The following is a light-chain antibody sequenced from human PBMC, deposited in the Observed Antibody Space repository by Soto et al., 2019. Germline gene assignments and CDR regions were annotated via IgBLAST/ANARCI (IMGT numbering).Light chain of an antibody. CDR1: SSDVGSYKY. Sequence: QSALTQPASVSGSPGQSITISCTGTSSDVGSYKYVSWYQHYPGKAPKLIIYEVSNRPSGVSDRFSGSKSGNTASLTISGLQAEDEADYYCSSYTTSSTVVFGGGTKLTVL. J-gene: IGLJ2*01. CDR3: SSYTTSSTVV. V-gene: IGLV2-14*01. CDR2: EVS.